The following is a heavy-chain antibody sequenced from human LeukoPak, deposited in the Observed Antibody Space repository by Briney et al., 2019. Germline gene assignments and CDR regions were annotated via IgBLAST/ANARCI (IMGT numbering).Heavy chain of an antibody. CDR2: ISGSGGST. CDR3: AKDRRARVSGYEIGAFEI. CDR1: GFTFSSYA. V-gene: IGHV3-23*01. Sequence: GGSLRLSCPASGFTFSSYAMSWVRQAPGKGLEWVSAISGSGGSTYYADSVEGRFTTARDNSKNTLYLEMNRLRAEDTAVYYCAKDRRARVSGYEIGAFEIWGQGTMVTVSS. D-gene: IGHD5-12*01. J-gene: IGHJ3*02.